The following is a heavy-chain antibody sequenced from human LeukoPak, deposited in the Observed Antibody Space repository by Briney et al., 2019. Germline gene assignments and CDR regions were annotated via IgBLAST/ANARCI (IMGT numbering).Heavy chain of an antibody. CDR2: ISPNSGGT. D-gene: IGHD6-19*01. CDR3: ARKRSGSSGWSYYFDY. Sequence: ASVKVSCTASGYTFTGYYMHWVRQAPGQGLEWMGWISPNSGGTNYAQKFQGWVTMTRDTSISTAYMELSRLRSDDTAVYYGARKRSGSSGWSYYFDYWGQGTLVTVSS. CDR1: GYTFTGYY. V-gene: IGHV1-2*04. J-gene: IGHJ4*02.